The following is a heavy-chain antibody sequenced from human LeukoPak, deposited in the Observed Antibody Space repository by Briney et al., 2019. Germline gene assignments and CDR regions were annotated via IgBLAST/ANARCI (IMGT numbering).Heavy chain of an antibody. CDR3: ARGSYSDYIFDY. V-gene: IGHV1-69*05. CDR2: IIPMFGAT. J-gene: IGHJ4*02. CDR1: GGIFSSYG. Sequence: ASVKVSCKASGGIFSSYGINWVRQAPGQGLEWMGRIIPMFGATNYAQKFQGRVTVTTDESTSTAYMELSSLRSEDTAVYYCARGSYSDYIFDYWSQGTLVTASS. D-gene: IGHD4-11*01.